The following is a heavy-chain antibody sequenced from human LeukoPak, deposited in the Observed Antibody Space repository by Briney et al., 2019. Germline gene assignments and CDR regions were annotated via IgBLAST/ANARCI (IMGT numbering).Heavy chain of an antibody. D-gene: IGHD3-22*01. CDR2: IYSGGST. V-gene: IGHV3-66*01. J-gene: IGHJ4*02. Sequence: PGGSLRLSCAASGFTFSSYSMNWVRQAPGKGLEWVSVIYSGGSTYYADSVKGRFTISRDNSKNTLYLQMNSLRAEDTAVYYCARDSSGYPDYWGQGTLVTVSS. CDR3: ARDSSGYPDY. CDR1: GFTFSSYS.